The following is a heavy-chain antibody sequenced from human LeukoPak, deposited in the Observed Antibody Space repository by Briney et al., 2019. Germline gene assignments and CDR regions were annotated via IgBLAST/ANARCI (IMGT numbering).Heavy chain of an antibody. J-gene: IGHJ4*02. CDR1: GFTFSNYW. CDR2: IKPDGSEK. D-gene: IGHD1-14*01. CDR3: ARRNTIDY. V-gene: IGHV3-7*01. Sequence: GGSLRLSCVASGFTFSNYWMSWVRQAPGKGLEWVANIKPDGSEKYYVDSVKGRFTISRDNAKNSLYLQMNSLRAEDTAVYYCARRNTIDYWGQGTLVTVSS.